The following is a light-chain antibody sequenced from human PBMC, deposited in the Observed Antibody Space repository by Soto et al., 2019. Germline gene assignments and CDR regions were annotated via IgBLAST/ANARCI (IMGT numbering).Light chain of an antibody. CDR3: QQYGSSPLT. CDR2: GAS. V-gene: IGKV3-15*01. J-gene: IGKJ4*01. CDR1: QSVRTN. Sequence: EIVMTQSPGTLSVSPGERATLSCRASQSVRTNVAWYQQRPGQAPRLLIYGASSRATGVPARFGGSGSGTDFTLTISSLQSEDFAVYFCQQYGSSPLTFGGGTKVEIK.